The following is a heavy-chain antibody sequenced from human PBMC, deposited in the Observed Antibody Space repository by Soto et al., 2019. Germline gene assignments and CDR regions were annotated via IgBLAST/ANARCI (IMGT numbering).Heavy chain of an antibody. J-gene: IGHJ4*02. CDR2: IYPGDSDT. CDR1: GYSFTSYW. CDR3: ARGYYGSGSYSILNDY. Sequence: GESLKISCKGSGYSFTSYWIGWVRQMPGKGLEWMGIIYPGDSDTRYSPSFQGQVTISADKSISTAYLQWSSLKASDTAMYYCARGYYGSGSYSILNDYWGQGTLVTVS. V-gene: IGHV5-51*01. D-gene: IGHD3-10*01.